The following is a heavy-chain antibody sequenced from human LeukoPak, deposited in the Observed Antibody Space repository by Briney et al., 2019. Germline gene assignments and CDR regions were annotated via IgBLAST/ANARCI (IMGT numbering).Heavy chain of an antibody. D-gene: IGHD1-14*01. J-gene: IGHJ3*02. CDR2: ISSHSSYT. Sequence: GGSLRLSCAASGFTFSDFYMNWVRHAPGKGLEWVSYISSHSSYTNYTDSVEGRFTISRDNAKNSLYLQMNSLRGEDTAMYYCARGGWREPDALDIWGQGTMVTVFS. CDR1: GFTFSDFY. CDR3: ARGGWREPDALDI. V-gene: IGHV3-11*05.